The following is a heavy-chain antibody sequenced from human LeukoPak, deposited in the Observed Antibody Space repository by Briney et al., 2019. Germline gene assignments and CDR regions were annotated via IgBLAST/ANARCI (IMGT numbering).Heavy chain of an antibody. V-gene: IGHV4-39*07. D-gene: IGHD3-10*01. J-gene: IGHJ5*02. CDR1: GGSISSSSYY. Sequence: PSETLSLTCTVSGGSISSSSYYWGWLRQPPGTGLEWIGEINHSGSTNYNPSLKSRVTISVDTSKSQFSLKLSSVTAADTAVYYCARESNYYGSGTGWFDPWGQGTLVTVSS. CDR2: INHSGST. CDR3: ARESNYYGSGTGWFDP.